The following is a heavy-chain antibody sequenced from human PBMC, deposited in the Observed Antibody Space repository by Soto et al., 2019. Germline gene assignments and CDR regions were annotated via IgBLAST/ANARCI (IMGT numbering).Heavy chain of an antibody. CDR3: ARPPGYVTDWYYFDT. Sequence: GASVKVSCKTSGNTLTSFYIHWVRQAPGRGLEWVGRLSPTTGGTNYAQHFQGRVTVTWDMSTFTAYMELSSLIYEDTAVYYCARPPGYVTDWYYFDTWGQGTQVTVSS. CDR1: GNTLTSFY. V-gene: IGHV1-2*02. J-gene: IGHJ4*02. D-gene: IGHD3-9*01. CDR2: LSPTTGGT.